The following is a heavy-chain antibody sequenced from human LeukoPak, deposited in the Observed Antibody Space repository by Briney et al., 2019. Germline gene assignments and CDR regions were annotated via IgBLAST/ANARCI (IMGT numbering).Heavy chain of an antibody. CDR2: INQDGSIR. CDR1: GFMFSSYW. V-gene: IGHV3-7*01. Sequence: GESLRLSCAASGFMFSSYWMTWVRQAPGKGLEWVANINQDGSIRYYVGSVQGRFTISRDNAKNSLYLQMYSLRVEDTAVYYCARTNAWHPGDYWGQGTLVTVSS. CDR3: ARTNAWHPGDY. D-gene: IGHD2-2*01. J-gene: IGHJ4*02.